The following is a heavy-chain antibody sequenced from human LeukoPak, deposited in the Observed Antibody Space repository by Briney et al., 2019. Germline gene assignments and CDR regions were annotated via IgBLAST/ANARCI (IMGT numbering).Heavy chain of an antibody. J-gene: IGHJ6*03. Sequence: GGSLRLSCAASGFTSSDYYMSWIRQAPGKGLEWVSYISSSGSTIYYADSVKGRFTISRDNAKNSLYLQMNSLRAEDTAVYYCARGGSYRHYYYYYMDVWGKGTTVTVSS. V-gene: IGHV3-11*04. CDR1: GFTSSDYY. CDR2: ISSSGSTI. CDR3: ARGGSYRHYYYYYMDV. D-gene: IGHD1-26*01.